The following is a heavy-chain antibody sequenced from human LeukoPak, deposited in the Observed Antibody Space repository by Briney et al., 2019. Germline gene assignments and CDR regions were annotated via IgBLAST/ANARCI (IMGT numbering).Heavy chain of an antibody. Sequence: SETLSLTCTVSGYSISSDYYWGWIRQPPGKGLEWIGEIYHSGSTNYNPSLKSRVTISVDKSKNQFSLKLSSVTAADTAVYYCARDRRWPMDVWGQGTTVTVSS. CDR3: ARDRRWPMDV. V-gene: IGHV4-38-2*02. CDR1: GYSISSDYY. J-gene: IGHJ6*02. D-gene: IGHD6-13*01. CDR2: IYHSGST.